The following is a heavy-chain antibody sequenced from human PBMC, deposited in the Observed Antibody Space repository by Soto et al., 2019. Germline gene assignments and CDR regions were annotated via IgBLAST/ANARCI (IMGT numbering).Heavy chain of an antibody. CDR2: IYTAGGT. V-gene: IGHV3-53*02. D-gene: IGHD2-2*01. Sequence: EVQLVETGGGLIQPGGSLRLSCAASGFTVSNTYMTWVRQPPGKGLECVSVIYTAGGTNYADSVKGRFIISRDNSKNTLYLQMNILRAEDTAVYYCARGLPVAKGGFDPWGQGTLVTVSS. J-gene: IGHJ5*02. CDR1: GFTVSNTY. CDR3: ARGLPVAKGGFDP.